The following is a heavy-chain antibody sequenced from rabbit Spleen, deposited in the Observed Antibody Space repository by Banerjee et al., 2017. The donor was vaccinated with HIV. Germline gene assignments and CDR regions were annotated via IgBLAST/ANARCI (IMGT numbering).Heavy chain of an antibody. D-gene: IGHD1-1*01. CDR1: GLDFSSSYY. Sequence: QEQLEESGGDLVKPEGSLTLTCKASGLDFSSSYYMCWVRQAPGKGLEWIACVGSGGFTYYATWAKGRFTISTTSSTTVTLQMTSLTAADTATYFCARDTSSSFSSYGMDLWGPGTLVTVS. V-gene: IGHV1S45*01. CDR3: ARDTSSSFSSYGMDL. J-gene: IGHJ6*01. CDR2: VGSGGFT.